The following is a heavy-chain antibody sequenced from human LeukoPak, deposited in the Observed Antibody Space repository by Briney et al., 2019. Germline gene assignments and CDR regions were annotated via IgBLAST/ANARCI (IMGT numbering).Heavy chain of an antibody. CDR1: GGSISSYY. CDR3: ARDAYGSGSYGVDY. Sequence: SETLSLTCTVSGGSISSYYWSWIRQPPGKGLEWIGYIYYSGSTNYNPSLKSRVTISVDTSKNQFSLKLSSVTAADTAVYYCARDAYGSGSYGVDYWGQGTLVTVSS. V-gene: IGHV4-59*01. J-gene: IGHJ4*02. D-gene: IGHD3-10*01. CDR2: IYYSGST.